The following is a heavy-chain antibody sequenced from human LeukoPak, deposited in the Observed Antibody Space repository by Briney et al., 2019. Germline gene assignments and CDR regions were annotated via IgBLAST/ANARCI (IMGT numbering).Heavy chain of an antibody. D-gene: IGHD2-15*01. J-gene: IGHJ4*02. CDR2: ISSSGGST. CDR3: ARRYCSGSSGSSCSHFDC. CDR1: GFTFSSYA. Sequence: QTGGSLRLSCAASGFTFSSYAMHWVRQAPGKGLEYVSSISSSGGSTYYANSVKGRFTISRDNSKNTLYLQVGSLRAEDMAVYYCARRYCSGSSGSSCSHFDCWGQGTLVTVSS. V-gene: IGHV3-64*01.